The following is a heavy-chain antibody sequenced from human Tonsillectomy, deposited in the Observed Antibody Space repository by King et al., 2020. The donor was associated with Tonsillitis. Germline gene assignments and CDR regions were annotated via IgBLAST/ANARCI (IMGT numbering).Heavy chain of an antibody. D-gene: IGHD3-22*01. V-gene: IGHV3-23*01. Sequence: VQLLESGGGLVQPGGSLRLSCVASGFTFSNYAMSWVRQAPGKGLEWVSAISGSGDCTYNADSVKGRFTITRDNSKNMLYLQMNSLRAEDTAPYYCTKGSYGSSGYYYFDYWGQGTLVTVSS. CDR3: TKGSYGSSGYYYFDY. CDR1: GFTFSNYA. J-gene: IGHJ4*02. CDR2: ISGSGDCT.